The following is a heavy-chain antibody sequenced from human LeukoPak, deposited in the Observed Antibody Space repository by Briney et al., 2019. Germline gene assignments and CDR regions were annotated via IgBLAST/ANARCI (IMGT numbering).Heavy chain of an antibody. CDR1: GFTFSSYS. CDR3: AREGRDGYNSGY. J-gene: IGHJ4*02. D-gene: IGHD5-24*01. CDR2: ISSSSSYI. V-gene: IGHV3-21*01. Sequence: PGGSLRLSCAASGFTFSSYSMNWVRQAPGKGLEWVSSISSSSSYIYYADSVKGRFTISRDNAKNSLYLQMNSLRAEDTAVYYCAREGRDGYNSGYWGQGTLVTVSS.